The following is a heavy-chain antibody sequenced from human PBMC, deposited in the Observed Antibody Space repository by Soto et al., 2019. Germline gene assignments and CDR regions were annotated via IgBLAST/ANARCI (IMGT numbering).Heavy chain of an antibody. Sequence: GWSLRLSCAASGFTFGSYAMSWVRQAPGGELEWVSAITGSVRSTYYTDSVEGRFAISRDNAKSTLYLQMNGLRAEDTAVYYCAKTIGPEHLTGTTRVNRFDPWGQGTLVTVSA. J-gene: IGHJ5*02. CDR1: GFTFGSYA. CDR2: ITGSVRST. D-gene: IGHD1-7*01. V-gene: IGHV3-23*01. CDR3: AKTIGPEHLTGTTRVNRFDP.